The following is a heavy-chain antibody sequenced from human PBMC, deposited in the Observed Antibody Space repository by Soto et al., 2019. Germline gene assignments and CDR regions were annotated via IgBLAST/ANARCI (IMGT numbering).Heavy chain of an antibody. CDR2: MNPNSGNT. D-gene: IGHD6-6*01. J-gene: IGHJ3*02. V-gene: IGHV1-8*01. Sequence: ASVKVSCKASGYTFTSYDINWVRQATGQGLEWMGWMNPNSGNTGYAQEFQGRVTMTRNTSISTAYMELSSLRSEDTAVYYCARGIGSSSDDAFDIWGQGTMVTVSS. CDR1: GYTFTSYD. CDR3: ARGIGSSSDDAFDI.